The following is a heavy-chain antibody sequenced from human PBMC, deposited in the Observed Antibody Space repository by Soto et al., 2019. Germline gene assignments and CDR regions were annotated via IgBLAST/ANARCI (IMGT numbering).Heavy chain of an antibody. D-gene: IGHD6-13*01. CDR3: ARSTGIAAAGWDY. Sequence: QVQLQESGPGLVKPSGTLSLTCAVSGGSISSSNWWSWVRQPPGKGLEWIGEIYHSGSTNYNPSLKKRVTLAVDKTTNQFSLKLRSVTAADTAVYYCARSTGIAAAGWDYWGQGTLVTVSS. CDR1: GGSISSSNW. J-gene: IGHJ4*02. CDR2: IYHSGST. V-gene: IGHV4-4*02.